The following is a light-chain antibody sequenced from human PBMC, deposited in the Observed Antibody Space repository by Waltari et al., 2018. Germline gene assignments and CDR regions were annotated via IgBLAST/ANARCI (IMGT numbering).Light chain of an antibody. CDR1: NTDVVAYDS. CDR3: NSFTTSFTFV. CDR2: DVN. V-gene: IGLV2-14*03. J-gene: IGLJ1*01. Sequence: QSALAQPASVSGSPGQSITLSSTGTNTDVVAYDSFPWYQQHPGKAPRLIIYDVNHRPSGLPDRFSGSKSGNTASLSISGLQAEDEADYYCNSFTTSFTFVFGTGTKVTVL.